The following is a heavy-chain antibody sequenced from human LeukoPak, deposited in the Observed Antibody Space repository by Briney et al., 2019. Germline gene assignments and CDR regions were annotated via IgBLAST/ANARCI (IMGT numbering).Heavy chain of an antibody. CDR1: GFTFSSYW. Sequence: GGSLRLSCAASGFTFSSYWMSWVRQAPGKELEWVANIKQDGSEKYYVDSVKGRFTISRDNAKNSLYLQMNSLRAEDTAVYYCARDLVGYSSVGYFDYWGQGTLVTVSS. V-gene: IGHV3-7*01. CDR3: ARDLVGYSSVGYFDY. J-gene: IGHJ4*02. CDR2: IKQDGSEK. D-gene: IGHD6-19*01.